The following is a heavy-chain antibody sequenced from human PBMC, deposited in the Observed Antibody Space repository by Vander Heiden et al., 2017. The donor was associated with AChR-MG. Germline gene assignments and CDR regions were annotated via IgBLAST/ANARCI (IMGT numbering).Heavy chain of an antibody. V-gene: IGHV2-5*02. CDR1: GFPLSTSGVG. D-gene: IGHD3-10*01. CDR3: AHSGVLITMVRGPFDY. Sequence: QITLKESGPTLVKPTQTLTLTCTFSGFPLSTSGVGVGWIRQPPGKALEWLALIYWDDDKRYSPSLKSRLTITKDTSKNQVVLTMTNMDPVDTATYYCAHSGVLITMVRGPFDYWGQGTLVTVSS. J-gene: IGHJ4*02. CDR2: IYWDDDK.